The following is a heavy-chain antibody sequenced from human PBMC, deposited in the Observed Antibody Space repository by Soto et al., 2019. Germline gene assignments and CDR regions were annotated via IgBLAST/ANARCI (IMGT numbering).Heavy chain of an antibody. CDR2: IYSGGST. D-gene: IGHD6-19*01. CDR3: AKSGGNGWFADAFNV. Sequence: GGSLRLSCAGSGFIVSSYYMSWVRQAPGKGLEWISVIYSGGSTYYADSVKGRFTISRDYSENTLYLQLNSLRAEDTAVYYCAKSGGNGWFADAFNVWGQGTMVTVSS. J-gene: IGHJ3*01. V-gene: IGHV3-53*01. CDR1: GFIVSSYY.